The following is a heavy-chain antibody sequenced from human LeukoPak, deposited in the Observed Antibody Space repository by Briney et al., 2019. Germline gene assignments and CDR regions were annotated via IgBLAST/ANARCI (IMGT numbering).Heavy chain of an antibody. D-gene: IGHD4-23*01. CDR1: GYTFTSYA. Sequence: ASVKVSCKASGYTFTSYAMNWVRQAPGQGLEWMGWISAYNGNTNYAQKLQGRVTMTTDTSTSTAYMELRSLRSDDTAVYYCARDNAGGNNDYWGQGTLVTVSS. CDR3: ARDNAGGNNDY. CDR2: ISAYNGNT. J-gene: IGHJ4*02. V-gene: IGHV1-18*01.